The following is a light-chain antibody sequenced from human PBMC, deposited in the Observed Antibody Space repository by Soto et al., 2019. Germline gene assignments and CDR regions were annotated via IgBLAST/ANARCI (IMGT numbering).Light chain of an antibody. CDR2: DDS. Sequence: SYELTQPPSVSGAPGQTARITCGGNNIGSKSVHCYQQKPGQAPVLVVYDDSDRPSGIPERFSGSNSGNTATLTISRVEAGDEADYYCQVWDSRSDHQVFGGGTKLTVL. V-gene: IGLV3-21*02. J-gene: IGLJ3*02. CDR1: NIGSKS. CDR3: QVWDSRSDHQV.